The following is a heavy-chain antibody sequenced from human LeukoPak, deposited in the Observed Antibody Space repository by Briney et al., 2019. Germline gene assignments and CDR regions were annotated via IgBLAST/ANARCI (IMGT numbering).Heavy chain of an antibody. CDR1: GFTFSSYW. D-gene: IGHD1-26*01. J-gene: IGHJ6*03. Sequence: PGGSLRLSCAASGFTFSSYWMSWVRQAPGKGLEWVANIKQDGSEKYYVDSVKGRFTISRDNAKNSLYLQMNSLRAEDTAVYYCARTSREGYYYYYMDVWGKGTTVTVSS. V-gene: IGHV3-7*01. CDR2: IKQDGSEK. CDR3: ARTSREGYYYYYMDV.